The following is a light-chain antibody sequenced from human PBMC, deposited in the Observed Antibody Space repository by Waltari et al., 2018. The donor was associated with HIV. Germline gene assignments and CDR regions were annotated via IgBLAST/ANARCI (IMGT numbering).Light chain of an antibody. V-gene: IGLV2-14*01. Sequence: QSALTQPASVSGSPGQSITISCTETSSDVGGYNYVSWYQQHPGKAPKLLIYEVSNRPSGISNRFSGSKSGNTASLTISGLQAEDEADYYCCSYASSTTLDVFGGGTKLTVL. CDR3: CSYASSTTLDV. J-gene: IGLJ2*01. CDR2: EVS. CDR1: SSDVGGYNY.